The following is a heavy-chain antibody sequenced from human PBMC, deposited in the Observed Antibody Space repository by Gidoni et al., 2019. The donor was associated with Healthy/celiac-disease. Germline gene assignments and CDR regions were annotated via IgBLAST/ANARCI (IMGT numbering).Heavy chain of an antibody. CDR2: IGTAGDT. CDR1: GFTFSSYD. CDR3: ARGLSSGWYDIDY. Sequence: EVQLVESGGGLVQPGGSLRLSCAASGFTFSSYDMHWVRQATGKGLEWVSAIGTAGDTYYPGSVKGRFTISRENAKNSLYLQMNSLRAGDTAVYYCARGLSSGWYDIDYWGQGTLVTVSS. V-gene: IGHV3-13*04. D-gene: IGHD6-19*01. J-gene: IGHJ4*02.